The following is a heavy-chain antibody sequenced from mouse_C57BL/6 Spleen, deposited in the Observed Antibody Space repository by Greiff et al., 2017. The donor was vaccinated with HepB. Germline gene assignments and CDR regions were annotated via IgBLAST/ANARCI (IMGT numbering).Heavy chain of an antibody. CDR1: GYTFTSYW. D-gene: IGHD4-1*01. V-gene: IGHV1-69*01. CDR2: IDPSDSYT. CDR3: ARTGTMYIDG. J-gene: IGHJ1*03. Sequence: QVQLQQPGAELVMPGASVKLSCKASGYTFTSYWMHWVKQRPGQGLEWIGEIDPSDSYTNYNQKFKGKSTLTVDKSSSTAYMQLSSLTSEDSAVYYCARTGTMYIDGWGTGTTVTVSS.